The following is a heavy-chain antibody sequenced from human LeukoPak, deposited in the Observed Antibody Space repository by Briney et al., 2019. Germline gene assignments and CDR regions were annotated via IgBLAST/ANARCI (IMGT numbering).Heavy chain of an antibody. J-gene: IGHJ6*03. CDR1: GFTFSSYG. CDR2: ISYDGSNK. CDR3: AKVSSGWPRNYYYYYYMDV. D-gene: IGHD6-19*01. V-gene: IGHV3-30*18. Sequence: GGSLRLSCAASGFTFSSYGMHWVRQAPGKGLEWVAVISYDGSNKYYADSVKGRFTISRDNSKNTLYLQMNSLRAEDTAVYYCAKVSSGWPRNYYYYYYMDVWGKGTTVTVSS.